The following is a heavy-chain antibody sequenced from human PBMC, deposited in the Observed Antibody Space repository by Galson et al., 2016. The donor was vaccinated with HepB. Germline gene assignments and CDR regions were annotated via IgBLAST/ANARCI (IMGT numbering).Heavy chain of an antibody. Sequence: EPLSLTCTVSGGSISSRISHWGWIRQPPGKGLEWFASIYYSGNTYYNPSLKSRVTISVDTSQNQFSLKLNSVAAADTAVYFCARMSISSIFHYYGLDVWGQGTTVTVSS. D-gene: IGHD3-3*02. V-gene: IGHV4-39*01. CDR1: GGSISSRISH. J-gene: IGHJ6*02. CDR3: ARMSISSIFHYYGLDV. CDR2: IYYSGNT.